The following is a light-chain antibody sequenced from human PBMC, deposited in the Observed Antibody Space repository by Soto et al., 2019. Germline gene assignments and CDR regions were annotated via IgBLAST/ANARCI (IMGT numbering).Light chain of an antibody. CDR3: QQRSNWPALT. Sequence: EIVLTQSPATLSLSPGERATLSCRASQSVSSYLAWYQQKPGQAPRLLIYDASNRATGIPARFSGSGSGTDFTLTISSLEPEEVAVYYCQQRSNWPALTFGGGTKVDNK. CDR2: DAS. CDR1: QSVSSY. V-gene: IGKV3-11*01. J-gene: IGKJ4*01.